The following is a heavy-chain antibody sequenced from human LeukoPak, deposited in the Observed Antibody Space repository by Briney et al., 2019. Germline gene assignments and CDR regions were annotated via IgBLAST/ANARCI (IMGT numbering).Heavy chain of an antibody. D-gene: IGHD6-6*01. Sequence: PGGSLRLSCAASEFTFTSYELNWVRQAPGKGLEWVSYISSSGNTISYADSVKGRFTISRDNAKNSLYLLVISLRAEDTAVYYCARGPSIAARYDAFDIWGQGTMVTVSS. CDR3: ARGPSIAARYDAFDI. J-gene: IGHJ3*02. CDR1: EFTFTSYE. CDR2: ISSSGNTI. V-gene: IGHV3-48*03.